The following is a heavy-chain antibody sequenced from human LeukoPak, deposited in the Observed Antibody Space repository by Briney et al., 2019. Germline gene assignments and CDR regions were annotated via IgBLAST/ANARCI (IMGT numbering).Heavy chain of an antibody. Sequence: PGGSLRLSCAASGFTFNTYTVNWVRQAPGKGLEWVSSISSGTSYIYYADSVKGRFTISRDNAKNSLYLQMNSLRAEDTAVYYCTRPGVGATIVDVWGKGTTVTISS. V-gene: IGHV3-21*01. CDR3: TRPGVGATIVDV. CDR1: GFTFNTYT. D-gene: IGHD1-26*01. J-gene: IGHJ6*04. CDR2: ISSGTSYI.